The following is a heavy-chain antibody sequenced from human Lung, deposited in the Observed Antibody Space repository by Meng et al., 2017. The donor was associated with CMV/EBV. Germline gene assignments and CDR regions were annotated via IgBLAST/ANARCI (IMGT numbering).Heavy chain of an antibody. CDR2: ISSTSAYI. CDR3: ASVATLDY. D-gene: IGHD5-12*01. V-gene: IGHV3-21*01. CDR1: GFTFSSYG. Sequence: GGSLRLSCAASGFTFSSYGMNWVRQAPGKGLEWVASISSTSAYIYYAESVEGRFNISRDNAKSSLYLTMHNLAVEDTAVYYCASVATLDYWRQGTLVTVSS. J-gene: IGHJ4*02.